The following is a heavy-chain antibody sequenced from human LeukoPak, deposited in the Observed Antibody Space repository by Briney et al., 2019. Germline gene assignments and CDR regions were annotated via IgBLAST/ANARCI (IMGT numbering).Heavy chain of an antibody. CDR3: AREENGIRLDS. J-gene: IGHJ5*01. CDR1: GYTFTGYY. D-gene: IGHD2-8*01. Sequence: ASVKVSCKASGYTFTGYYIHWVRQAPGQGLEWMGWMNAKSGGTNYAQKYQGRVTMTRDTSISTAYMEVSRLRSDDTAVYYCAREENGIRLDSWGQGTLVTVSS. V-gene: IGHV1-2*02. CDR2: MNAKSGGT.